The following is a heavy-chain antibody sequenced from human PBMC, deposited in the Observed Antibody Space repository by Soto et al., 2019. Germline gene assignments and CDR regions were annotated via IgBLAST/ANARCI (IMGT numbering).Heavy chain of an antibody. D-gene: IGHD2-8*02. CDR3: ARELAVPGYWYFDL. V-gene: IGHV3-13*04. CDR2: IDTTGGT. Sequence: EVQLVESGGGLVQPGGSLRLSCEASGFTFSGNDMHWVRQPTGGTLEWVSGIDTTGGTYYPGSVKGRFTISRENAKNPLYLQMNSLRVGDTAVYYCARELAVPGYWYFDLWGRGTLVTVSS. J-gene: IGHJ2*01. CDR1: GFTFSGND.